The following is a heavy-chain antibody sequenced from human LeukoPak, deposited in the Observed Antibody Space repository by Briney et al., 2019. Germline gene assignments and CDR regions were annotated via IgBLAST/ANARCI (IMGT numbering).Heavy chain of an antibody. CDR2: ISAYNGNT. J-gene: IGHJ4*02. D-gene: IGHD5/OR15-5a*01. CDR1: GYTFTNYA. V-gene: IGHV1-18*01. CDR3: ARIEGMASTMGD. Sequence: GTSVKVSCKASGYTFTNYAISWVRQAPGQGLEWMGWISAYNGNTNYAQNLQGRVTMTTDTSTSTAYMELRSLRSDDTAVYYCARIEGMASTMGDWGQGTLVTVSS.